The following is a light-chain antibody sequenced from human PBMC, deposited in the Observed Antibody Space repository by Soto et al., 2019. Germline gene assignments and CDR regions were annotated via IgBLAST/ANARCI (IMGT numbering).Light chain of an antibody. Sequence: ELVMTQSPATLSVSPGERANLSCRASRSVSSNLAWYQQKPGQAPRLLIYGASTRATGIPARFSGSGSGTEFTLTISSLQSEDFAVYYCQQYNNWPFTFGPGTKVDIK. CDR3: QQYNNWPFT. CDR1: RSVSSN. V-gene: IGKV3-15*01. CDR2: GAS. J-gene: IGKJ3*01.